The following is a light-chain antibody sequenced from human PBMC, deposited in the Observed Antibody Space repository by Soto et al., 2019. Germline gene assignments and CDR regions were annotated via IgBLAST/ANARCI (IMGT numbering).Light chain of an antibody. CDR2: DAS. Sequence: EIVLTQSPGTLSLSPGERATLTCRASQSVTSNYLAWYQQKPGQAPRLLMYDASSRATGIPDRFSGSGSGTDFTLTINRLEPEDFAVYYCHQYGTSPLTFGPGTKVDIK. CDR1: QSVTSNY. CDR3: HQYGTSPLT. V-gene: IGKV3-20*01. J-gene: IGKJ3*01.